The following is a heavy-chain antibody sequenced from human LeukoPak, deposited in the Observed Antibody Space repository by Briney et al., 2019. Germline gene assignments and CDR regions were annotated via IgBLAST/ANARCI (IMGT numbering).Heavy chain of an antibody. V-gene: IGHV4-39*01. D-gene: IGHD3-3*01. CDR2: IYYSGNT. CDR1: GGTISGYAYY. J-gene: IGHJ5*02. CDR3: ARRRSGRNWFDP. Sequence: SETLSLTCTVSGGTISGYAYYWGWIRQPPGQGLEWIASIYYSGNTYYDPSLKSRVTISVDTSKNQLSLKLSSLAAADTAVYYCARRRSGRNWFDPWGQGTLVTVSS.